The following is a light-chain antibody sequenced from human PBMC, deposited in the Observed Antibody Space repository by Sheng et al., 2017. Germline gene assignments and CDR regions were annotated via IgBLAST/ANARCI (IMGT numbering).Light chain of an antibody. CDR1: QSVSTY. Sequence: EIVMTQSPGTLSVSPGERATLSCRASQSVSTYLAWYQQKPGQAPRLLIYDASNRATGIPARFSGSGSGTDFTLTISSLEPEDFAVYYCHQRSDWPPSITFGQGTRLEIK. V-gene: IGKV3-11*01. CDR2: DAS. CDR3: HQRSDWPPSIT. J-gene: IGKJ5*01.